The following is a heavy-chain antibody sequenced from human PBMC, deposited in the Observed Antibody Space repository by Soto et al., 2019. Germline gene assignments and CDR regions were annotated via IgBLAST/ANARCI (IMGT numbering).Heavy chain of an antibody. J-gene: IGHJ6*02. CDR2: INHSGST. CDR3: ARSGSLDYYYYGMDV. Sequence: SETLSLTCAVYVGSFSGYYWSWIRQPPGKGLEWIGEINHSGSTNYNPSLKSRVTISVDTSKNQFSLKLSSVTAADTAVYYCARSGSLDYYYYGMDVWGQGTTVT. CDR1: VGSFSGYY. V-gene: IGHV4-34*01. D-gene: IGHD6-25*01.